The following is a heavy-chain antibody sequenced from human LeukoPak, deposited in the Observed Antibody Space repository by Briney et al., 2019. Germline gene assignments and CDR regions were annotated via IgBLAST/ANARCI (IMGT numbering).Heavy chain of an antibody. CDR1: GGTFSSYA. Sequence: ASVKVSCKASGGTFSSYAISWVRQAPGQGLEWMGGIFPIFGTANYAQKFQGRVTITADESTSTAYMELSSLRSEDTAVYYCARLGGATQAFDYWGQGTLATVSS. CDR3: ARLGGATQAFDY. J-gene: IGHJ4*02. D-gene: IGHD1-26*01. V-gene: IGHV1-69*01. CDR2: IFPIFGTA.